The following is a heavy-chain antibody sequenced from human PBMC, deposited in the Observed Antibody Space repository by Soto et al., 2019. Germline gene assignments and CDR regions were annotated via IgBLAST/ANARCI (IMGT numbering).Heavy chain of an antibody. CDR2: IYWDGEK. Sequence: QITLKESGPTLVKPTQTLTLTCTFSGFSLSSSGVGVHWIRQPPGKALEWLALIYWDGEKRYSPSLKTRLTITKDTSKSQVVLTMTNMDPVDTTTYYCAYSGGIPAALLFNYWGQGTLVTVSS. D-gene: IGHD2-2*01. CDR1: GFSLSSSGVG. V-gene: IGHV2-5*02. J-gene: IGHJ4*02. CDR3: AYSGGIPAALLFNY.